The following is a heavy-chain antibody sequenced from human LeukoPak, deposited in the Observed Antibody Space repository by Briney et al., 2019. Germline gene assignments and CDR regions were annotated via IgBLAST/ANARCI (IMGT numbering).Heavy chain of an antibody. Sequence: PGGSLRLSCAASGFTFSSYGMSWVPQAPGKGLEGGSAILGSGGSTYYPDSVKGRFTISRDNSKNTLYLQLDSLSVEDTAVYYCANGSSFIRGYSYNWFDPWGQGTLVTVSS. CDR2: ILGSGGST. CDR1: GFTFSSYG. CDR3: ANGSSFIRGYSYNWFDP. D-gene: IGHD3-22*01. V-gene: IGHV3-23*01. J-gene: IGHJ5*02.